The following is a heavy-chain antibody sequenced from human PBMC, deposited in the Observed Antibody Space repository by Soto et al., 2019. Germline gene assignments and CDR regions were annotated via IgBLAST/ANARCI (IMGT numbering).Heavy chain of an antibody. J-gene: IGHJ5*02. Sequence: EVQLVESGGGLVQPGGSLRLSCAASGFTVSSHYMSWVRQAPGKGLEWISFIYSDGNTYYADSVKGRFTISRDNSKNTLYLQMNSMRSEDTAVYYCARDPSCGGTCSREGWFDPWGQGTLVTVSS. CDR3: ARDPSCGGTCSREGWFDP. D-gene: IGHD2-15*01. CDR2: IYSDGNT. V-gene: IGHV3-66*01. CDR1: GFTVSSHY.